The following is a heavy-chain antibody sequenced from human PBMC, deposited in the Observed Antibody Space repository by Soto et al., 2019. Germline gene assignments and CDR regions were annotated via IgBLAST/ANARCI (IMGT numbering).Heavy chain of an antibody. CDR2: IIPVFGTA. D-gene: IGHD3-10*01. V-gene: IGHV1-69*13. Sequence: GASVKVSCKASGGPYNSFAISWVRQAPGRGLEWIRGIIPVFGTATYAQKFKGRVTITAEESTSTAYMELSSLTSEDTAVYYCARFLGGAGSYYDGQNYNYYNGMDVWGQGTAVTVSS. CDR1: GGPYNSFA. CDR3: ARFLGGAGSYYDGQNYNYYNGMDV. J-gene: IGHJ6*02.